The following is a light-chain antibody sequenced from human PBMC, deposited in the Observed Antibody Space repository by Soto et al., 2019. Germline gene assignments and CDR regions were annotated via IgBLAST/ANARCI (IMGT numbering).Light chain of an antibody. Sequence: EIVLTQSPATLSLSPGERATLSCRASQSVSSYLAWYQQKPGQAPRLLIYDASNRATGIPARLSGSGSGTDFTLTISSLEPEVFAVYYCQQRSNWPRLTFGGGTKVEIK. V-gene: IGKV3-11*01. CDR3: QQRSNWPRLT. CDR2: DAS. CDR1: QSVSSY. J-gene: IGKJ4*01.